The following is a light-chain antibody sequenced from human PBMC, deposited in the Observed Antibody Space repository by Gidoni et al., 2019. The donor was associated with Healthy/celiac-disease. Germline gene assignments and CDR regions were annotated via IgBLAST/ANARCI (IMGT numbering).Light chain of an antibody. CDR1: SRDVGGYNY. Sequence: QSALTQPASVSGSPGQSITISCTGNSRDVGGYNYVSWYQQHPGKAPNLMIYDVTNRPSGVSNRFSGSKSGNTASLTISGLQAEDDADYYCSSYTSSSTPSVFGTGTKVTVL. CDR3: SSYTSSSTPSV. CDR2: DVT. V-gene: IGLV2-14*01. J-gene: IGLJ1*01.